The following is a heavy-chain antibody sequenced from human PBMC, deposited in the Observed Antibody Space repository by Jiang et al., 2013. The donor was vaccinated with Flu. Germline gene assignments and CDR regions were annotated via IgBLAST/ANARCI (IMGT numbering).Heavy chain of an antibody. CDR3: ARHSYSSSWFHDY. V-gene: IGHV5-10-1*01. CDR1: GYIFTSHW. Sequence: GAEVKKPGESLRISCEGSGYIFTSHWISWVRQMPGKGLEWMGRIDPSDSYTDYSPSFQGHVTLSADKSTSTAYLQWSSLKASDTAMYYCARHSYSSSWFHDYWGQGTLVTVSS. CDR2: IDPSDSYT. D-gene: IGHD2-2*01. J-gene: IGHJ4*02.